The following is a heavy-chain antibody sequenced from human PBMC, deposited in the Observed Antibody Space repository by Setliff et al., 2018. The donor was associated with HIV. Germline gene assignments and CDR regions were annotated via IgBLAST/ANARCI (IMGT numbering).Heavy chain of an antibody. CDR2: IDSVSSTI. Sequence: GGSLRLSCAASGFIFSTYKMNWVRQAPGKGLEWVSHIDSVSSTIYYADSVKGRFTISRDNAKNSLYLQMNSLRAEDTAVYYCARDTGMRDAAFDLWGQGTRVTVSSGKPGDYFDCWGQGTLVTVSS. J-gene: IGHJ4*02. CDR3: ARDTGMRDAAFDLWGQGTRVTVSSGKPGDYFDC. D-gene: IGHD3-9*01. V-gene: IGHV3-48*03. CDR1: GFIFSTYK.